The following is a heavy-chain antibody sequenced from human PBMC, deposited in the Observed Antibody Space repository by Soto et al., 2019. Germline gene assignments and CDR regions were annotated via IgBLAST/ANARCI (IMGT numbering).Heavy chain of an antibody. Sequence: ASVKVSCKASGYTFTGYYMHWVRQAPGQGLEWMGWINPNSGGTNYAQKFQGRVTMTRDTSISTAYMELSRLRSDDTAVYYCARDGDPSYGDYYYGMDVWGQGTTVTVSS. J-gene: IGHJ6*02. CDR1: GYTFTGYY. D-gene: IGHD5-18*01. CDR3: ARDGDPSYGDYYYGMDV. CDR2: INPNSGGT. V-gene: IGHV1-2*02.